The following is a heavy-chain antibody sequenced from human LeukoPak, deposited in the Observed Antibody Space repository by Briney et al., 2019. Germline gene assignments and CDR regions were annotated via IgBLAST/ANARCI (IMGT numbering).Heavy chain of an antibody. CDR2: INPNSGGT. CDR3: ATSSYYDSSGYYYVYYFDY. J-gene: IGHJ4*02. CDR1: GYTFTSYG. V-gene: IGHV1-2*02. Sequence: ASVKVSCKASGYTFTSYGISWVRQAPGQGLEWMGWINPNSGGTNYAQKFQGRVTMTRDTSISTAYMELSRLRSDDTAVYYCATSSYYDSSGYYYVYYFDYWGQGTLVTVSS. D-gene: IGHD3-22*01.